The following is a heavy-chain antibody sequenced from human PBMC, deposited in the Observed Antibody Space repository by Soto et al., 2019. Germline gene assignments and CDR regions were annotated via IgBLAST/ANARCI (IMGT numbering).Heavy chain of an antibody. CDR2: IGTAGDT. CDR3: TREPPLLRYRAHYGMDV. V-gene: IGHV3-13*01. Sequence: PGGSLRLSCAASGFTFSSYDIHWVRQTTGKGLEWVSAIGTAGDTYYPGSVKGRFTISRENAKNSSYLQMNSLRVEDTAVYYCTREPPLLRYRAHYGMDVWGQGTTVTVSS. D-gene: IGHD3-9*01. CDR1: GFTFSSYD. J-gene: IGHJ6*02.